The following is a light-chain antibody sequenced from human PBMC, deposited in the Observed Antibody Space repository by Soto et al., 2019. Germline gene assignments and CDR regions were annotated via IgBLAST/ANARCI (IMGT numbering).Light chain of an antibody. V-gene: IGLV2-14*01. J-gene: IGLJ1*01. CDR1: SRDVGGYDY. CDR3: SSYTSSSTLLV. Sequence: QSALTQPASVSGSPGQSITISCTGTSRDVGGYDYVSWFQQHPGNAPKLMIYDVSYRPSGVSNRFSGSKSGNTASLTISGLQAEDEADYYCSSYTSSSTLLVFGTGTKVTVL. CDR2: DVS.